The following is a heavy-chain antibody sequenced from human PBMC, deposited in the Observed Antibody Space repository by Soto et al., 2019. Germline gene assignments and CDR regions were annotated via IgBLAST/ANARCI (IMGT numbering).Heavy chain of an antibody. V-gene: IGHV4-59*12. CDR3: ARAPKGGYSYGYLDY. CDR1: GGSIYTYY. CDR2: ISDGGST. J-gene: IGHJ4*02. Sequence: SSETLSLTCNVSGGSIYTYYWNWIRQSPGKGLEWIGYISDGGSTNYNPSLKSRVTISVDKSKNQFSLKLSSVTAADTAVYYCARAPKGGYSYGYLDYWGQGTLVTVSS. D-gene: IGHD5-18*01.